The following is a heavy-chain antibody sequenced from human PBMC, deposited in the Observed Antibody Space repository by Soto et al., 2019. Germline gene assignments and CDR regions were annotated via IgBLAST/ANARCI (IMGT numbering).Heavy chain of an antibody. CDR3: AREYSNSPEAFDY. D-gene: IGHD6-6*01. CDR2: IYYTGST. V-gene: IGHV4-61*01. CDR1: GGSVNSDFYY. J-gene: IGHJ4*02. Sequence: ETLSLTCTVSGGSVNSDFYYWSWIRQPPGKGLEWIGYIYYTGSTNYNPSLKSRVTISLDTSRNQFSLKLSSVTAADTAVFYCAREYSNSPEAFDYWGQGALVTVSS.